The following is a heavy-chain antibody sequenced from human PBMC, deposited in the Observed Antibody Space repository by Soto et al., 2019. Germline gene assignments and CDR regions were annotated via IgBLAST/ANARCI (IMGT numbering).Heavy chain of an antibody. CDR2: ISGSGGST. CDR1: GFTFSSYA. CDR3: AKGISPPMGWIDYYYYYYMDV. V-gene: IGHV3-23*01. J-gene: IGHJ6*03. D-gene: IGHD3-10*01. Sequence: PGGSLRLSCAASGFTFSSYAMSWVRQAPGKGLEWVSAISGSGGSTYYADSVKGRFTISRDNSKNTLYLQMNSLRAEDTAVYYCAKGISPPMGWIDYYYYYYMDVWGKGTTVTVSS.